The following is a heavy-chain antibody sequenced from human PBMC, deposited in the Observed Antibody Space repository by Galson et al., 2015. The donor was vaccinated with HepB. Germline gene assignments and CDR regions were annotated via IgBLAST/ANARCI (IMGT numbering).Heavy chain of an antibody. V-gene: IGHV3-23*01. Sequence: SLRLSCAASGFTFSGYAMSWVRQAPGKGLEWVSAISGSGGSTYYADSVKGRFTISRDNSKHTLYLQMNSLRAEDTAVYYCAKESSGPDAFDIWGQGKMVTVSS. J-gene: IGHJ3*02. CDR2: ISGSGGST. CDR3: AKESSGPDAFDI. D-gene: IGHD3-22*01. CDR1: GFTFSGYA.